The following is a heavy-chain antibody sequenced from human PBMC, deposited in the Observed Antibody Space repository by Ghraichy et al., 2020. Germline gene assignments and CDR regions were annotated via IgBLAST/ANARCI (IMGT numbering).Heavy chain of an antibody. Sequence: SETLSLTCAVSGGSISSGGYSWSWIRQPPGKGLEWIGYIYHSGSTYYNPSLKSRVTISVDRSKNQFSLKLSSVTAADTAVYYCARVPMIVAPGAFDIWGQGTMVTVSS. V-gene: IGHV4-30-2*01. CDR1: GGSISSGGYS. D-gene: IGHD3-22*01. J-gene: IGHJ3*02. CDR3: ARVPMIVAPGAFDI. CDR2: IYHSGST.